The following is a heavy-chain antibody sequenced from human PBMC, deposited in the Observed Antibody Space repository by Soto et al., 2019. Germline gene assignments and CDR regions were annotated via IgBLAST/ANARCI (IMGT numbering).Heavy chain of an antibody. CDR1: GGSISSSSYY. CDR2: IYYSGST. Sequence: SETLSLTCTVSGGSISSSSYYWGWIRQPPGKGLEWIGSIYYSGSTYYNPSLKSRVTISVDTSKNQFSLKLSSVTAADTAVYYCARHREPRFPDIVVVTAISGGYNWFDPWGQGTLVTVSS. J-gene: IGHJ5*02. D-gene: IGHD2-21*02. V-gene: IGHV4-39*01. CDR3: ARHREPRFPDIVVVTAISGGYNWFDP.